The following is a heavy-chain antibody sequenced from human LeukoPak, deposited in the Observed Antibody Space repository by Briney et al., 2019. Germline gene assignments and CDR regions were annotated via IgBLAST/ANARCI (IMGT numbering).Heavy chain of an antibody. CDR3: ASSVGGSGSRDY. Sequence: GGSLRLSCAASGFTFSSYSMNWVRQAPGKGLEWVSSISSSSSYIYYADSVKGRFTISRDNAKNSLYLQMNSLRAEDTAVYYCASSVGGSGSRDYWGQGTLVTVSS. D-gene: IGHD3-10*01. J-gene: IGHJ4*02. CDR2: ISSSSSYI. CDR1: GFTFSSYS. V-gene: IGHV3-21*01.